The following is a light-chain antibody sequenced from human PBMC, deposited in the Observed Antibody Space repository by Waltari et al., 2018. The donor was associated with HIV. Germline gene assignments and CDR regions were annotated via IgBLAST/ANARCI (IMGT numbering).Light chain of an antibody. V-gene: IGKV1-12*01. CDR2: AAS. CDR3: QQTNIFPIT. J-gene: IGKJ5*01. Sequence: DIQMTQSPSSVSASVGDRVTITCRASEDINRWLVWYQQKPGKAPNLLIYAASTLQTGVPSRFSGGGSGTNFTLTITSLQPEDFATYLCQQTNIFPITFGQGTRLEI. CDR1: EDINRW.